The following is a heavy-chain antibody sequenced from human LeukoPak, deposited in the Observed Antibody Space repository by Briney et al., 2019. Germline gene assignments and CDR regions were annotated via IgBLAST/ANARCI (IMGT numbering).Heavy chain of an antibody. CDR1: GFTFSSYT. CDR3: ARDGPYRGSSYFFDY. V-gene: IGHV3-64*01. D-gene: IGHD3-10*01. CDR2: ISSSGGST. J-gene: IGHJ4*02. Sequence: GGSLRLSCAASGFTFSSYTMHWVRQAPGKGLEYVSAISSSGGSTYYANSVKGRSTISRDNSKNTLFLQMGSLRAEDMAVYYCARDGPYRGSSYFFDYWGQGTLVTVSS.